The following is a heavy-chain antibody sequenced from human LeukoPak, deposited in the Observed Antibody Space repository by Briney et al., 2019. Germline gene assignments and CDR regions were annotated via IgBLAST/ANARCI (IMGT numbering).Heavy chain of an antibody. J-gene: IGHJ4*02. CDR2: ISSSSSYI. V-gene: IGHV3-21*04. CDR3: ARVRGTEYYDSSGFEDY. Sequence: GGSLGLSCAASGFTFSSYSMNWVRQAPGKGLEWVSSISSSSSYIYYADSVKGRFTISRDNAKNSLYLQMNSLRAEDTAVYYCARVRGTEYYDSSGFEDYWGQGTLVTVSS. CDR1: GFTFSSYS. D-gene: IGHD3-22*01.